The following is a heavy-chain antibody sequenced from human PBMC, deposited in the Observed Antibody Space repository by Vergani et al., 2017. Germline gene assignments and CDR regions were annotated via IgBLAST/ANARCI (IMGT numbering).Heavy chain of an antibody. D-gene: IGHD2-21*01. CDR1: ESSSISNE. CDR3: TKHVPCGDGACLHFDH. Sequence: EVMLVQSGAEVKKPGEPLKISCKYSESSSISNEIAWVRQMSGKGLQCMGNINPIDSKIAYSPSFQGQAIMSLDKSITTAYLQWRSLKASDTAIYYCTKHVPCGDGACLHFDHWGQGTQVTVSS. J-gene: IGHJ4*02. CDR2: INPIDSKI. V-gene: IGHV5-51*01.